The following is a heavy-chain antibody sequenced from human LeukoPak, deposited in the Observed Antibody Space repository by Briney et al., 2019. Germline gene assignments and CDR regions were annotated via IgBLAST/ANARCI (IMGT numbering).Heavy chain of an antibody. CDR1: GFTFSSYA. J-gene: IGHJ6*03. D-gene: IGHD2-2*01. Sequence: GGSLRLSCAASGFTFSSYAISWVRQAPGKGLEWVSVISGSGGSTYYADSVKGRFTISRDNSKNTLYLQMNSLRAEDTAVYYCASSCSSTSCYYYYYMDVWGKGTTVTISS. CDR2: ISGSGGST. CDR3: ASSCSSTSCYYYYYMDV. V-gene: IGHV3-23*01.